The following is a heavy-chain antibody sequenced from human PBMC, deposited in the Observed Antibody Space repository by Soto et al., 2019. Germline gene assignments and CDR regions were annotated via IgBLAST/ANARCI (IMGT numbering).Heavy chain of an antibody. Sequence: EVQLLESGGGLVQPGGSLRLSCAASGFAFSSYAMSWVRQAPGKGLEWVSSLSGSGASTYYADSVKGRFTISRDNSKNTLYLQMNSLTAEDTAIYYRASYPVGYCSGGSCHPVDPWGQGTLVTVSS. CDR2: LSGSGAST. CDR3: ASYPVGYCSGGSCHPVDP. D-gene: IGHD2-15*01. J-gene: IGHJ5*02. V-gene: IGHV3-23*01. CDR1: GFAFSSYA.